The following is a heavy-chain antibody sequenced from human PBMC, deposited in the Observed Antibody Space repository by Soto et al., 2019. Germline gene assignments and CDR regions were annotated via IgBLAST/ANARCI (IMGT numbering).Heavy chain of an antibody. D-gene: IGHD6-19*01. Sequence: GGSLRLSCAASGFAFSSYSMNWVRQAPGKGLEWVSYISSSSSTIYYADSVKGRFTISRDNAKNSLYLQMNSLRDEDTAVYYCARDVGSGWYGRKIGAFDIWGQGTMVTVSS. CDR3: ARDVGSGWYGRKIGAFDI. J-gene: IGHJ3*02. CDR1: GFAFSSYS. V-gene: IGHV3-48*02. CDR2: ISSSSSTI.